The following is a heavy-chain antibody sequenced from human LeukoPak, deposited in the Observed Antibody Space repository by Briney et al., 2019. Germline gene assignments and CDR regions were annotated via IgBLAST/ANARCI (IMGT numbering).Heavy chain of an antibody. Sequence: PSETLSLTCTVSGDSICSTTTYYWGWIRQPPGKGLEWIGNVNYRGTPHYNPSLTSRVTMSLDTSKNHFSLKLTSVTAADTAIYYCARALSGYGSGKGYFDSWGQGTLVTVPS. V-gene: IGHV4-39*07. CDR2: VNYRGTP. J-gene: IGHJ4*02. D-gene: IGHD3-10*01. CDR3: ARALSGYGSGKGYFDS. CDR1: GDSICSTTTYY.